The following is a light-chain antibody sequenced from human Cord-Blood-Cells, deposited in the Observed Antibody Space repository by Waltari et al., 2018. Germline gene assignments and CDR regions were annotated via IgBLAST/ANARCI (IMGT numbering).Light chain of an antibody. CDR1: QSISSW. CDR3: QQYNSYST. J-gene: IGKJ1*01. V-gene: IGKV1-5*03. CDR2: KAS. Sequence: DIQMTQPPSTLSASVGDRVTITCRASQSISSWLAWYQQKPGKAPKLLIYKASSLESGVPSRFSGSGSGTEFTLTISSLQPDDFATGYCQQYNSYSTFGQGTKVEIK.